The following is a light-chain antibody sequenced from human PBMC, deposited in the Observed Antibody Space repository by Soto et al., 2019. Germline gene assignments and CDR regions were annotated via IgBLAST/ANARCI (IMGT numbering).Light chain of an antibody. CDR3: SSYTTSNTRQIV. CDR1: SSDVGGYNY. CDR2: DVS. Sequence: SVLTQPASVSGSPGQSITISCTGPSSDVGGYNYVSWYQHHPGKAPKLLIYDVSNRPSGISNRFSGSKSDNTASLTISGLQPEDEADYYCSSYTTSNTRQIVFGTGTKVTVL. J-gene: IGLJ1*01. V-gene: IGLV2-14*03.